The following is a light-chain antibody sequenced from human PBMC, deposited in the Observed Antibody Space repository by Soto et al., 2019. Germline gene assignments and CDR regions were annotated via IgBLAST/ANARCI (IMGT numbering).Light chain of an antibody. J-gene: IGLJ2*01. V-gene: IGLV2-23*02. CDR3: CSYAGTVV. CDR1: SNDVGSYNL. CDR2: EVS. Sequence: QSVLTQPASVSGSPGQSITISCTGTSNDVGSYNLVSWYQQHPGKAPKLMIYEVSKRPSGVSNRFSGSKSGNTPSLTISGLQAEDEADYYCCSYAGTVVFGGGTKLTVL.